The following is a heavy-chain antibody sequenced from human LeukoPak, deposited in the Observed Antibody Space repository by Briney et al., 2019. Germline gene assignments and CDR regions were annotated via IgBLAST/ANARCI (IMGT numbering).Heavy chain of an antibody. CDR2: INTNTGNP. Sequence: ASVKVSCKASGYTFTGYYMHWVRQAPGQGLEWMGWINTNTGNPTYAQGFTGRFVFSLDTSVSTAYLQISSLKAEDTAVYYCARETDSSSWWGGDDAFDIWGQGTMVTVSS. CDR1: GYTFTGYY. J-gene: IGHJ3*02. D-gene: IGHD6-13*01. V-gene: IGHV7-4-1*02. CDR3: ARETDSSSWWGGDDAFDI.